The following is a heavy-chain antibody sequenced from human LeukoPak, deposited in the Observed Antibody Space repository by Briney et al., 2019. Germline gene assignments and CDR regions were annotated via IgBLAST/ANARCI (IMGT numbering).Heavy chain of an antibody. CDR1: GYTFTGYV. CDR3: ARALIWGDGSNSAVHY. D-gene: IGHD5-24*01. Sequence: ASVKVSCKPCGYTFTGYVMHWVRQAPGQGLEWMGWINPSSGGTYYAQKFQGRVTMTRDTSISTAYMELSRLRSDDTPLYNCARALIWGDGSNSAVHYRLQGTLVTVSS. J-gene: IGHJ4*02. V-gene: IGHV1-2*02. CDR2: INPSSGGT.